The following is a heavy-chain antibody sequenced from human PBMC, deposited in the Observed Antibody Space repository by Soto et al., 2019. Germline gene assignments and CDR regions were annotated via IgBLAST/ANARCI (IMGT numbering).Heavy chain of an antibody. J-gene: IGHJ6*02. Sequence: APVKVSCKASGGTFSSYAISWVRQAPGQGLEWMGGIIPIFGTANYAQKFQGRVTITADESTSKAYMELSSLRSEDTAVYYCARDLNDYVWGRYYYYSGMDVWGQGTTVTVAS. CDR1: GGTFSSYA. CDR2: IIPIFGTA. V-gene: IGHV1-69*13. D-gene: IGHD3-16*01. CDR3: ARDLNDYVWGRYYYYSGMDV.